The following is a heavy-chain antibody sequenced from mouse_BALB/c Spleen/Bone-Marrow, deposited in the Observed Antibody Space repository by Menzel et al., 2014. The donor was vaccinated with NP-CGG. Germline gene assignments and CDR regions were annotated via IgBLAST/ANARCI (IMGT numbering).Heavy chain of an antibody. J-gene: IGHJ3*01. D-gene: IGHD2-10*01. CDR3: ARHAYYEQTEGTFVY. CDR2: ISGGGSYT. V-gene: IGHV5-9-2*01. Sequence: EVQVVESGGGLVKSGGSLKLSCAASGFTFSNYSTSWVRQTPEKCLEWVATISGGGSYTFYSDSVKGRFTISRDNDKNILCLQLSNLRSEDTALYYCARHAYYEQTEGTFVYWGQGFLVTVSA. CDR1: GFTFSNYS.